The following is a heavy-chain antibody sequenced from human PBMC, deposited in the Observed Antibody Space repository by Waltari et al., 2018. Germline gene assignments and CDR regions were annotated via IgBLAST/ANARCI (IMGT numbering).Heavy chain of an antibody. CDR2: ISGSGAST. V-gene: IGHV3-23*01. J-gene: IGHJ4*02. D-gene: IGHD1-26*01. CDR3: ARGGGVGRGFDY. CDR1: GFTFSSYA. Sequence: EVQLFESGGGLVQPVGSLRLSCAASGFTFSSYAMNWVRQAPGKGLEWVSFISGSGASTYYADSVKGRFAISRDNSKNTLFLQMISLRAEDTAVYYCARGGGVGRGFDYWGQGTLVTVSS.